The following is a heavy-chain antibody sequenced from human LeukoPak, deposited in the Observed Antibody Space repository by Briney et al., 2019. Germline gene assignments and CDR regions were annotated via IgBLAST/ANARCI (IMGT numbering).Heavy chain of an antibody. CDR1: GGSMSSSDYY. CDR3: ARQVGYTSSSRWFDP. Sequence: PSETLSLTCTVSGGSMSSSDYYWGWIRQPPGKGLEWIGSIYYNGSTYYNPSLKSRVTISVDTSKNQFSLKLRSVTAADTAVYYCARQVGYTSSSRWFDPWGQGTLVTVSS. V-gene: IGHV4-39*01. D-gene: IGHD6-6*01. J-gene: IGHJ5*02. CDR2: IYYNGST.